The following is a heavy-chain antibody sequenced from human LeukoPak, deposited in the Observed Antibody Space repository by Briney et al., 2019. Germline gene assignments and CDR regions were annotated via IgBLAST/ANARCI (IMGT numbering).Heavy chain of an antibody. CDR1: GFTFSSYA. J-gene: IGHJ6*02. V-gene: IGHV3-30*04. CDR2: ISYDGSNK. Sequence: GGSLRLSCAASGFTFSSYAMHWVRQAPGKGLEWVAVISYDGSNKYYADSVKGRFTISRDNSKNTPYLQMNSLRAEDTAVYYCARRFRNYGSGTYGYYYYGMDVWGQGTTVTVSS. D-gene: IGHD3-10*01. CDR3: ARRFRNYGSGTYGYYYYGMDV.